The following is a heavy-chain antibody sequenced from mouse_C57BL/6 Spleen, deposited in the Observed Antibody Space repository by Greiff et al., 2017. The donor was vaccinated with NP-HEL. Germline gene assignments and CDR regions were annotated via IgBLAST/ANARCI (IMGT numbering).Heavy chain of an antibody. D-gene: IGHD2-2*01. Sequence: QVQLQQSGPELVKPGASVKISCKASGYAFSSSWMNWVKQRPGKGLEWIGRIYPGDGDTNYNGKFKGKATLTADKSSSTAYMQLSSLTSEDSAVYFWAREGYVWFAYWGEGTLVTVSA. CDR1: GYAFSSSW. CDR2: IYPGDGDT. J-gene: IGHJ3*01. V-gene: IGHV1-82*01. CDR3: AREGYVWFAY.